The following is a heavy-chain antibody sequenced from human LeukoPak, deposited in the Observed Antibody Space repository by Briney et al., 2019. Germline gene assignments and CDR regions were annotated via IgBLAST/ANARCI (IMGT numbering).Heavy chain of an antibody. CDR3: ARPFTVAATKSDDYGDYLSGIAWGD. D-gene: IGHD4-17*01. J-gene: IGHJ4*02. Sequence: SVKISCKASGGTFSSYAISWVRQAPGQGLEWMGGIIPIFGTANYAQKFQGRVTITADESTSTAYMELSSLRSEDTAVYYCARPFTVAATKSDDYGDYLSGIAWGDWGQGTLVTVSS. CDR1: GGTFSSYA. V-gene: IGHV1-69*13. CDR2: IIPIFGTA.